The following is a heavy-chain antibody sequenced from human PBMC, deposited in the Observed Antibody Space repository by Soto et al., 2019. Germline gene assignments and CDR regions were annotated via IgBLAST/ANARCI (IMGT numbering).Heavy chain of an antibody. V-gene: IGHV3-23*01. CDR1: GFTFSSYA. J-gene: IGHJ6*03. CDR2: ISGSGGST. Sequence: VGSLRLSCAASGFTFSSYAMSWVRQAPGKGLEWVSAISGSGGSTYYADSVKGRFTISRDNSKNTLYLQMNSLRAEDTAVYYCAKAGFDCSSTSCYIDNYYYYYMDVWGKGTTVTVSS. D-gene: IGHD2-2*02. CDR3: AKAGFDCSSTSCYIDNYYYYYMDV.